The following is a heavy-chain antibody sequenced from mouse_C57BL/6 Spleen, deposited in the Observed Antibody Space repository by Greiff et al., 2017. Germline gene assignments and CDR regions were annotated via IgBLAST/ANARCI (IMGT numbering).Heavy chain of an antibody. J-gene: IGHJ3*01. CDR2: IDPSDSYT. D-gene: IGHD2-5*01. CDR1: GYTFTSYW. Sequence: QVQLQQPGAELVMPGASVKLSCKASGYTFTSYWMHWVKQRPGQGLEWIGEIDPSDSYTNYNQKFKGKSTLTVDKSSSTAYMQLSSLTSEDSAFYYCARKNSNLPWFAYWGQGTLVTVSA. CDR3: ARKNSNLPWFAY. V-gene: IGHV1-69*01.